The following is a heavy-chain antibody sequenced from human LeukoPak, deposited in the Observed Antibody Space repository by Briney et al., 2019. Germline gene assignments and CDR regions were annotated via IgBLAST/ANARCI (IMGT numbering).Heavy chain of an antibody. Sequence: GGSLRLSCAASGFSFSSYWMSWVRQAPGKGLEWVANIKQDGYEKFYVDSVKGRFTISRDDAKNSLYLQMNSLRAEDTAVYYCARCPYGFWSGYYFDYWGQGTLVTVSS. CDR2: IKQDGYEK. J-gene: IGHJ4*02. CDR1: GFSFSSYW. CDR3: ARCPYGFWSGYYFDY. D-gene: IGHD3-3*01. V-gene: IGHV3-7*03.